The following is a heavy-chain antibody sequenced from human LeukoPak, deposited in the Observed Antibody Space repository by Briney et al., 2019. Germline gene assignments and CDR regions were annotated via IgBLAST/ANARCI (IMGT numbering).Heavy chain of an antibody. V-gene: IGHV3-23*01. CDR2: VTESGDRS. CDR1: GFTFRDYA. D-gene: IGHD2-2*01. J-gene: IGHJ4*02. CDR3: ARDPSRRHDY. Sequence: GGSLRLSCAASGFTFRDYAMSWVRQAPGKGLEWVSFVTESGDRSLYAESVQGRFTISRDNFKNTLSLQMNSLRVEDTAVYYCARDPSRRHDYWGQGTLVTVSS.